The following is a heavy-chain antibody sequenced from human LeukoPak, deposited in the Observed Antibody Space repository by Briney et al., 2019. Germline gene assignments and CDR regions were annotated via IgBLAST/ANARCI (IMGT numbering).Heavy chain of an antibody. D-gene: IGHD1-26*01. V-gene: IGHV5-51*01. J-gene: IGHJ2*01. CDR1: GYNFTAYW. CDR3: ARPSGLGGSYYLDWYFDL. CDR2: IYPDDSDT. Sequence: GESLKISCQASGYNFTAYWIGWVRQMPGKGLEWVGIIYPDDSDTRYGPSFQGQVTISADRSISTAYLQWSSLQASDTAIYYCARPSGLGGSYYLDWYFDLWGRGTLVTVPS.